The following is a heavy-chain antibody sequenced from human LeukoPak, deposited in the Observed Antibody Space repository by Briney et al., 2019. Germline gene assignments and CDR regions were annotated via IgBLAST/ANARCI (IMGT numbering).Heavy chain of an antibody. CDR3: ARNTYYYDSSGYFPLDY. CDR1: GFTVTNNY. J-gene: IGHJ4*02. Sequence: GGSLRLSCAASGFTVTNNYMSWVRQAPGKGLEWVSFIYSSGDTYYADSVKGRFTISRDNSKNTVYIQMNSLRAEDTAVYYCARNTYYYDSSGYFPLDYWGQGTLVTVSS. V-gene: IGHV3-53*01. CDR2: IYSSGDT. D-gene: IGHD3-22*01.